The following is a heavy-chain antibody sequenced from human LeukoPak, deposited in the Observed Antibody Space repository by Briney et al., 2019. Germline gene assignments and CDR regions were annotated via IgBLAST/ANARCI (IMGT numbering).Heavy chain of an antibody. D-gene: IGHD6-19*01. CDR1: GGSFSGYY. CDR2: IYTSGST. Sequence: SETLSLTCAVYGGSFSGYYWSWIRQPAGKGLEWIGRIYTSGSTNYNPSLKSRVTMSVDTSKNQFSLKLSSVTAADTAVYYCARERGSSGPKGKAFDIWGQGTMVTVSS. J-gene: IGHJ3*02. CDR3: ARERGSSGPKGKAFDI. V-gene: IGHV4-4*07.